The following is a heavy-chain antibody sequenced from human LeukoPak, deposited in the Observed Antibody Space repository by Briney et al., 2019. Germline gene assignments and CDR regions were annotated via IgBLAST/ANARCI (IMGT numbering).Heavy chain of an antibody. CDR3: ARESSISVAGIVGWFDP. D-gene: IGHD6-19*01. CDR2: ISSSSSYI. J-gene: IGHJ5*02. Sequence: PGGSLRLSCAASGFTFSSYSMNWVRQAPGKGLEWVSSISSSSSYIYYADSVKGRFTISRDNAKNSLYLQMNSLRAEDTAVYYCARESSISVAGIVGWFDPWGQGTLVTVSS. V-gene: IGHV3-21*01. CDR1: GFTFSSYS.